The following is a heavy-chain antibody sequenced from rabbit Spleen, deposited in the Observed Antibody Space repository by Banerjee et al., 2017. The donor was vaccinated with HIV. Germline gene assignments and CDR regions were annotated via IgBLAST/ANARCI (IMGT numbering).Heavy chain of an antibody. V-gene: IGHV1S7*01. CDR1: GFSFSYTYV. CDR3: VREAGYGGYGDGNL. Sequence: QLEESGGGLVKPGASLTLTCKASGFSFSYTYVMCWVRQAPGKGLEWIGYIVPIFGVTYYANWVNGRFTISSHNAQNTLYLQLNSLTAADTATYFCVREAGYGGYGDGNLWGPGTLVTVS. J-gene: IGHJ4*01. D-gene: IGHD6-1*01. CDR2: IVPIFGVT.